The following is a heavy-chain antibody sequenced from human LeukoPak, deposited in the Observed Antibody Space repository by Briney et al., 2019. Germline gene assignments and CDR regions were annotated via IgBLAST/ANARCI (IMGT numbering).Heavy chain of an antibody. CDR2: ITGSGGST. CDR3: AKWGDYDVLTGYYVSDY. Sequence: GASLRLSCAASGFIFSNYAMSWVRQAPGKGLEWVSAITGSGGSTYYADSVKGRFTISRDSSKNTLYLQMNSLRAGDTAVYYCAKWGDYDVLTGYYVSDYWGQGTLVTVSS. V-gene: IGHV3-23*01. D-gene: IGHD3-9*01. J-gene: IGHJ4*02. CDR1: GFIFSNYA.